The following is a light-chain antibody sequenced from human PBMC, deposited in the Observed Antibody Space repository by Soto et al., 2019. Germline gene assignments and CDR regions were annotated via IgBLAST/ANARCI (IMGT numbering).Light chain of an antibody. CDR2: YDD. Sequence: QSVLTQPPSVSEAPRQRVTISCSGSSSNIGNNAVNWYQQLPGKAPKLLIFYDDLLPSGVSDRFSGSKSGTSDSLAISGLQSEDEADYYCTAWDDRLNGQVFGGGTKLTVL. J-gene: IGLJ2*01. CDR1: SSNIGNNA. CDR3: TAWDDRLNGQV. V-gene: IGLV1-36*01.